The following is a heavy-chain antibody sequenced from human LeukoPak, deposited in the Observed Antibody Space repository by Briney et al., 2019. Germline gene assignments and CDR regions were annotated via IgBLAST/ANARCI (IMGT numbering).Heavy chain of an antibody. CDR2: IYYSGST. Sequence: SETLSLTCTVSGGSISSSSYYWGWIRQPPGKGLEWIGSIYYSGSTYYNPSLKSRVTISVDTSKNQFSLKLSSVTAADTAVYYCARVGVVMGNWFDPWGQGTLVTVSS. D-gene: IGHD3-3*01. V-gene: IGHV4-39*07. CDR3: ARVGVVMGNWFDP. CDR1: GGSISSSSYY. J-gene: IGHJ5*02.